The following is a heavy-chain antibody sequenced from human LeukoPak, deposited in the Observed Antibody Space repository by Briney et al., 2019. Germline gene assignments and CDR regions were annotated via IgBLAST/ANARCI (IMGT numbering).Heavy chain of an antibody. J-gene: IGHJ4*02. V-gene: IGHV3-74*01. D-gene: IGHD3-16*02. CDR3: AREFRDDYVWGSYRYTPLTFDY. CDR2: INSDGSST. Sequence: PGGSLRLSCAASGFTFSSYWMHWVRQVPGKGLVWVSRINSDGSSTSYADSVKGRFTISRDNAKNTLYLQMNSLRAEDTAVYYCAREFRDDYVWGSYRYTPLTFDYWGQGTLVTVSS. CDR1: GFTFSSYW.